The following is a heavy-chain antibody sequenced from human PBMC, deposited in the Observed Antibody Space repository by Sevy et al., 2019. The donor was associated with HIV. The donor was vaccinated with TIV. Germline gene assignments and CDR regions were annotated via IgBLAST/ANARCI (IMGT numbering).Heavy chain of an antibody. CDR1: GFTFRSYG. J-gene: IGHJ6*02. CDR3: VKDLRPEAYGMDV. V-gene: IGHV3-30*18. CDR2: ISYDGSRK. Sequence: GGSLRLSCAASGFTFRSYGIHWVRQAPGKGLEWVAVISYDGSRKFYGDSVKGRFIVSRDNSENMVYLQMNSLRPEDTAVYYCVKDLRPEAYGMDVWGQGTTVTVSS.